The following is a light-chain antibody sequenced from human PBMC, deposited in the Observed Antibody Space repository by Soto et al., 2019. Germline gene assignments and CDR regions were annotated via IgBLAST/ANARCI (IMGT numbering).Light chain of an antibody. CDR3: QQRSHWPPWT. CDR2: DAS. Sequence: EIVLTQSPATLSLSPGERATLSCRASQSVSSYLAWYQQKPGQAPRLLIYDASNRATGIPARFSGSGYGTDFTLTISSLEPEDFAVYYCQQRSHWPPWTFGQGTKLEIQ. V-gene: IGKV3-11*01. J-gene: IGKJ1*01. CDR1: QSVSSY.